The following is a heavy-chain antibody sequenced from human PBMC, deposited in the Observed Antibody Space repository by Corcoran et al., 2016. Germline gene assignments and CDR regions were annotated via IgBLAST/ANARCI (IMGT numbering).Heavy chain of an antibody. Sequence: QLQLQESGPGLVKPSETLSLTCTVSGGSISSSSYYWGWIRQPPGKGLEWIGSIYYSGSTYYNPSLKSRVTISVDTAKNQFSLKLSSVTAADTAVYYCASRDGYKESIDYWGQGTLVTVSS. CDR1: GGSISSSSYY. V-gene: IGHV4-39*01. J-gene: IGHJ4*02. CDR3: ASRDGYKESIDY. CDR2: IYYSGST. D-gene: IGHD5-12*01.